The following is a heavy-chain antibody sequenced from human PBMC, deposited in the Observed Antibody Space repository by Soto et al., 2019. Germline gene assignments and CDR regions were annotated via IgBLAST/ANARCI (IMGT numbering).Heavy chain of an antibody. J-gene: IGHJ4*02. CDR1: GFAFSSYW. D-gene: IGHD2-8*02. V-gene: IGHV3-7*05. Sequence: GGSLRLSCAASGFAFSSYWMAWVRQAPGKGLEWLGNIKEDGSEKYQVDSVKGRFTMSRDNAEKSLFLQMSRLTAEDTAVYYCARLVATGGVDQFDYWGQGTLVTVSS. CDR2: IKEDGSEK. CDR3: ARLVATGGVDQFDY.